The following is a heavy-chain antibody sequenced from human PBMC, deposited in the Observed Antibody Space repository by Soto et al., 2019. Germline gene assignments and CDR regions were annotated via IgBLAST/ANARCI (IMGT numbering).Heavy chain of an antibody. D-gene: IGHD7-27*01. J-gene: IGHJ4*02. Sequence: QVQLVESGGGVVQPGRSLRLSCAASGFTFSSYGMHWVRQAPVKGLEWVAVIWYDGSNKYYADSVKGRFTISRDNSKNTLYLQMTSLRAEDTAVYYCATWVDWGQGTLVTVSS. CDR1: GFTFSSYG. CDR2: IWYDGSNK. V-gene: IGHV3-33*01. CDR3: ATWVD.